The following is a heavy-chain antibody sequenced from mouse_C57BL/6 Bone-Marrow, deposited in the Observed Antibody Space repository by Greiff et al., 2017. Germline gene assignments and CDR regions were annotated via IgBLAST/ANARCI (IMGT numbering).Heavy chain of an antibody. Sequence: VQLKESGGDLVKPGGSLKLSCAASGFTFSSYGMSWVRQTPDKRLEWVATISSGGSDTYYPDSVKGRFTISRDNANNTPYLQMNSLKSEDPAMFYYERPHYYYEDYYAMDDWGQGTSVTVSS. CDR2: ISSGGSDT. J-gene: IGHJ4*01. V-gene: IGHV5-6*01. CDR1: GFTFSSYG. D-gene: IGHD1-1*01. CDR3: ERPHYYYEDYYAMDD.